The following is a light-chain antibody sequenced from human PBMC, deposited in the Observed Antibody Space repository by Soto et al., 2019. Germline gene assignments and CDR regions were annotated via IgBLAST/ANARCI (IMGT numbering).Light chain of an antibody. CDR1: SSDVGGYNY. J-gene: IGLJ3*02. CDR2: DVS. CDR3: CSSGGTYTSV. Sequence: QSALTQPRSVSGSPGQSVTISCTGTSSDVGGYNYVSWYQQHPGKAPKLRISDVSKRPSGVADRFAGCKSGNTASLTISGLQAEDEADYYGCSSGGTYTSVFGGGTKLTVL. V-gene: IGLV2-11*01.